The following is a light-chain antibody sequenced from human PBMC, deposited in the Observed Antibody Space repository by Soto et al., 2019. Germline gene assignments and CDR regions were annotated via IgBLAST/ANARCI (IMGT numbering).Light chain of an antibody. Sequence: QSALTQPASVSGSPGQSITISCTGTSSDCGCDDHVSWYQQHPGTAPKLIIYAGSIPPSGVSNRFSGSKSGNTASLTVSGLQDEDEADYYCSAYTSKDNLVFGGGTKLTVL. V-gene: IGLV2-14*03. CDR1: SSDCGCDDH. J-gene: IGLJ2*01. CDR3: SAYTSKDNLV. CDR2: AGS.